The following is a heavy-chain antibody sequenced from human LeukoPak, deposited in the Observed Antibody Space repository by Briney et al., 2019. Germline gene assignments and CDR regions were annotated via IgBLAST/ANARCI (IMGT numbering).Heavy chain of an antibody. CDR3: ARSWGSWFDP. CDR1: GFTFSSYG. Sequence: PGRSLRLSCAASGFTFSSYGMHWVRQAPGKGLEWVAVISYDGSNKYYADSVKGRFTISRDNSKNTLYLQMNSLRAEDTAVYYCARSWGSWFDPWGQGTPVTVSS. V-gene: IGHV3-30*03. D-gene: IGHD3-16*01. J-gene: IGHJ5*02. CDR2: ISYDGSNK.